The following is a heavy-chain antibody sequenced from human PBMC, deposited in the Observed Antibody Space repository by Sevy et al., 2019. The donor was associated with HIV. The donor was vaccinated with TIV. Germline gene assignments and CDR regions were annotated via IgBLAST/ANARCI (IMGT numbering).Heavy chain of an antibody. CDR2: IRQEGNEI. Sequence: GGSLRLSCAASGFTFHTYWMQWVRQAPGKGLEWVANIRQEGNEIYYADSVKGRFTISRDNAMKSLYLEMNNLRVEDSGIYYCARRYFDVWGQGTLVTVSS. CDR1: GFTFHTYW. V-gene: IGHV3-7*01. J-gene: IGHJ4*02. CDR3: ARRYFDV.